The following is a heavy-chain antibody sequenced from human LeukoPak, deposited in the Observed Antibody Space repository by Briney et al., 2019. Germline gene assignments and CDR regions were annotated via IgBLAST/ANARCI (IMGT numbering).Heavy chain of an antibody. Sequence: GGSLRLSCAASGFTFSSYSMNWVRQAPGKGLEWVSSISSSSSYMYYADSVKGRFTISRDNAKNSVYLQMNSLRAEDTAVYYCARDEGAFDIWGQGTMVTVSS. CDR1: GFTFSSYS. J-gene: IGHJ3*02. CDR3: ARDEGAFDI. CDR2: ISSSSSYM. V-gene: IGHV3-21*01.